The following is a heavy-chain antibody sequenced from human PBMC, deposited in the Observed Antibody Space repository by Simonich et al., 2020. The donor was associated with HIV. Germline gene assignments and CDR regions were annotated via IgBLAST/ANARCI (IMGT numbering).Heavy chain of an antibody. CDR3: AAGNGLLRFLEWDGTYMDV. CDR1: GGSSSGPY. V-gene: IGHV4-34*02. CDR2: INHVGNT. D-gene: IGHD3-3*01. J-gene: IGHJ6*03. Sequence: QVQLQQWGAGLLKPSETLSPTCAAYGGSSSGPYWNWVGQPPGKGLEWIGKINHVGNTHYNPSLKSRVTISVDTSKNQFSLKLNSVTAADTGVYYCAAGNGLLRFLEWDGTYMDVWGKGTTVTVSS.